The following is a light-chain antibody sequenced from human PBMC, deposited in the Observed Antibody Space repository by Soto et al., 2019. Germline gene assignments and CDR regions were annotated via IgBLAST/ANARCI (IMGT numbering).Light chain of an antibody. J-gene: IGKJ5*01. CDR3: QQYYTYST. CDR2: DAS. V-gene: IGKV1-5*01. Sequence: DIQLTQSPSTLSAAFGDSVTITCRASQNIRNWLAWYQQKPGKAPKPLIFDASTLKTGVPSRFGGSGSGAEFNFTITGLQPDDFATYFCQQYYTYSTFGQGTRLEI. CDR1: QNIRNW.